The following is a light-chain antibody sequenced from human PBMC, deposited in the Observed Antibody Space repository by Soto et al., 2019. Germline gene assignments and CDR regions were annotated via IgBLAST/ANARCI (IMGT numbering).Light chain of an antibody. CDR2: DNS. CDR3: QSYDRSLSGSV. J-gene: IGLJ2*01. V-gene: IGLV1-40*01. CDR1: SSNIGAGYD. Sequence: QSVLTQPPSVSGAPGQRVTISCTGSSSNIGAGYDVHWYQQLPGTAPKLLIYDNSNRPSGVPDRFSGSKSGTSASLAITGRQAEEEADYYCQSYDRSLSGSVFGGGTKLTVL.